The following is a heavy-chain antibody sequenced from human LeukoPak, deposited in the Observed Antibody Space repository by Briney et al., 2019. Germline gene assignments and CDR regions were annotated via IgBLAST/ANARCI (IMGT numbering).Heavy chain of an antibody. CDR2: IYYSGST. Sequence: SETLSLTCTVSGGSISSSSYYWGWIRQPPGKGLEWIGSIYYSGSTYYNPSLKSRVTISVDMSKNQFSLKLSSVTAADTAVYYCARDVDTAMVPHFDYWGQGTLVTVSS. V-gene: IGHV4-39*07. CDR3: ARDVDTAMVPHFDY. J-gene: IGHJ4*02. D-gene: IGHD5-18*01. CDR1: GGSISSSSYY.